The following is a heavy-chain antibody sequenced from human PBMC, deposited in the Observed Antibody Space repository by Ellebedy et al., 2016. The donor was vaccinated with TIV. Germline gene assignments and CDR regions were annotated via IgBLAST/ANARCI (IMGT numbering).Heavy chain of an antibody. D-gene: IGHD6-19*01. V-gene: IGHV3-7*03. CDR3: AFPRAGYNSGWTY. CDR1: GFTFSTYW. CDR2: IKQDGSEK. J-gene: IGHJ4*02. Sequence: PGGSLRLSCAASGFTFSTYWMTWVRQAPGKGLEWVANIKQDGSEKYYVDSVKGRFTISRDNAKNSLYLQMNSLRPEDTAVYYCAFPRAGYNSGWTYWGQGTLVTVYS.